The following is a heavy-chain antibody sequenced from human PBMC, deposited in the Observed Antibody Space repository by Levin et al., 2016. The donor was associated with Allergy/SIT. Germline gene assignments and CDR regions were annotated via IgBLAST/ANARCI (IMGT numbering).Heavy chain of an antibody. CDR1: GFTFSSYA. CDR3: ARVGYNSGWYEF. J-gene: IGHJ5*01. Sequence: GGSLRLSCAASGFTFSSYAVSWVRQAPGQGLEWVASIWEDGTNIHYADSVEGRLFISRDNSKRALYLQMNSLRVEDTAVYYCARVGYNSGWYEFWGQGALVTVSS. D-gene: IGHD6-19*01. CDR2: IWEDGTNI. V-gene: IGHV3-33*08.